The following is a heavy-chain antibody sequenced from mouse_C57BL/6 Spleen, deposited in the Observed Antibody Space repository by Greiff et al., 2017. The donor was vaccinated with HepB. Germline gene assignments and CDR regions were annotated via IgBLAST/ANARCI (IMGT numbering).Heavy chain of an antibody. V-gene: IGHV5-9-1*02. CDR3: TTIYYDYDVVYFDY. J-gene: IGHJ2*01. D-gene: IGHD2-4*01. CDR1: GFTFSSYA. Sequence: EVQLVESGEGLVKPGGSLKLSCAASGFTFSSYAMSWVRQTPEKRLEWVAYISSGGDYIYYADTVKGRFTISRDNARNTLYLQMSSLKSEDTAMYYCTTIYYDYDVVYFDYWGQGTTLTVSS. CDR2: ISSGGDYI.